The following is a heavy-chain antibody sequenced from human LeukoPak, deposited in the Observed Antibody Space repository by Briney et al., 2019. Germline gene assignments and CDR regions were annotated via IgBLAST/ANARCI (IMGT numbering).Heavy chain of an antibody. D-gene: IGHD3-10*01. CDR2: IYYSGST. Sequence: PSETLSLTCTVSGGSISCYYWSWIRQPPGKGLEWIGYIYYSGSTNYNPSLKSRVTISVDTSKNQFSLKVSSVTAADTAVYYCARASTYYYASGSFHTPLDFWGQGTLVTVSS. CDR1: GGSISCYY. CDR3: ARASTYYYASGSFHTPLDF. V-gene: IGHV4-59*01. J-gene: IGHJ4*02.